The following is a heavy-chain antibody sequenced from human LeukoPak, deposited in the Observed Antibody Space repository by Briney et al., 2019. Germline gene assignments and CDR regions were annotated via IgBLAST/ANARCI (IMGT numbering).Heavy chain of an antibody. CDR3: ARPAYCGGDCYPAYYFDY. CDR1: GYSISSEYY. V-gene: IGHV4-38-2*02. J-gene: IGHJ4*02. CDR2: IHHGGRT. Sequence: SEPLSLTCTVSGYSISSEYYWGWIRQPPGEGLEWIGIIHHGGRTYYKPSLKSRVTISADTSKNQFSLKLSSVTAADTAVYYCARPAYCGGDCYPAYYFDYWGQGTLVTVSS. D-gene: IGHD2-21*02.